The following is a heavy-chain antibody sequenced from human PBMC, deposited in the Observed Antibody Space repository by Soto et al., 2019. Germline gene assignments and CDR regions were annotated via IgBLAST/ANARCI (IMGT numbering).Heavy chain of an antibody. CDR1: GFTFSSYS. J-gene: IGHJ4*02. Sequence: GGSLRLSCAASGFTFSSYSMNWVRQAPGKGLEWVSAISGSGGSTYYADSVKGRFTISRDNSKNTLYLQMNSLRAEDTAVYYCAKSPDVLRYFDWLGFDYWGQGTLVTVSS. CDR3: AKSPDVLRYFDWLGFDY. D-gene: IGHD3-9*01. CDR2: ISGSGGST. V-gene: IGHV3-23*01.